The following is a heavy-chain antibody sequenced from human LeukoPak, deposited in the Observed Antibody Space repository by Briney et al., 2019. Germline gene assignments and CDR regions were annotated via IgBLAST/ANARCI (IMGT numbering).Heavy chain of an antibody. J-gene: IGHJ6*03. Sequence: GASVKVSCKASGYTFTSYYMHWVRQAPGQGLEWMGIINPSGGSTSYAQKFQGRVTMTRDTSTSTVYMELSSLRSEDTAVYYCARADIGDSGYGGAYYYYMDVWGKGTTVTISS. CDR1: GYTFTSYY. V-gene: IGHV1-46*01. CDR3: ARADIGDSGYGGAYYYYMDV. D-gene: IGHD5-12*01. CDR2: INPSGGST.